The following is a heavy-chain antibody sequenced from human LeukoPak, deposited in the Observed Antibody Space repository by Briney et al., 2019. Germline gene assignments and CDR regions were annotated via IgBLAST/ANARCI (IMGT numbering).Heavy chain of an antibody. CDR3: ARSSSISHPDRNYYYTDV. D-gene: IGHD2-2*01. Sequence: GEPLKISCKGSGYSFTSYWIGWVRQMPGKGLEWMGIIYPGDSDTRYSPSFQGQVTISADKSISTAYLQWSSLKASDTAMYYCARSSSISHPDRNYYYTDVWGKGTTVTVSS. CDR2: IYPGDSDT. CDR1: GYSFTSYW. J-gene: IGHJ6*03. V-gene: IGHV5-51*03.